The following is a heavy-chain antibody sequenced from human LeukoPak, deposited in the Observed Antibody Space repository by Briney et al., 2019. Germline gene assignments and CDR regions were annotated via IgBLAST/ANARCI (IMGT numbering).Heavy chain of an antibody. CDR3: ARGDIVVVPAATPSIFFYYYYMDV. Sequence: SSETLSLTCTVSGGSISSYYWSWIRQPPGKGLEWIGYIYYSGSTNYNPSLKSRVTISVDTSKNQFSLKLSSVTAADTAVYYCARGDIVVVPAATPSIFFYYYYMDVWGKGTTVTVSS. D-gene: IGHD2-2*01. CDR1: GGSISSYY. V-gene: IGHV4-59*08. CDR2: IYYSGST. J-gene: IGHJ6*03.